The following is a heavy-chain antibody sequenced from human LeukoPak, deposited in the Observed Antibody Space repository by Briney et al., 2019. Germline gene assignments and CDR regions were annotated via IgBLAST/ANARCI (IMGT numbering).Heavy chain of an antibody. D-gene: IGHD3-22*01. Sequence: GGSLRLSCAASGFTFDEYAMHWVRQAPGKGLEWVSSISWNSNSIDYADSVKGRFTISRDNAKNSVYLQMNSLRAEDTALYYWAKDMPDYCESSGLTYPFDSWVQGTLDTVSA. CDR3: AKDMPDYCESSGLTYPFDS. CDR2: ISWNSNSI. CDR1: GFTFDEYA. V-gene: IGHV3-9*01. J-gene: IGHJ4*02.